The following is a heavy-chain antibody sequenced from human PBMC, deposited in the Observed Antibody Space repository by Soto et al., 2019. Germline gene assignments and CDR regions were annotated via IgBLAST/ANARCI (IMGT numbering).Heavy chain of an antibody. Sequence: ASVKVSCTASGDTFSIYAMHWVRQAPGQRLEWMGWINAGNGNTKYSQKFQGRVTITRDTSASTAYMELSSLRSEDTAVYYCARDRSIAARRDGMDVWGQGTTVTVSS. J-gene: IGHJ6*02. D-gene: IGHD6-6*01. CDR1: GDTFSIYA. CDR3: ARDRSIAARRDGMDV. V-gene: IGHV1-3*01. CDR2: INAGNGNT.